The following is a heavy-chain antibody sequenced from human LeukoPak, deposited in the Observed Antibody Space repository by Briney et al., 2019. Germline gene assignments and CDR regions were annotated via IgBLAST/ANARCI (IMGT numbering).Heavy chain of an antibody. J-gene: IGHJ2*01. CDR2: INSGGDST. CDR3: AKGKPYWYVGL. Sequence: GGYLHLQCVASGLHFSTYALTSVRPAPGKGLEWVSSINSGGDSTYYADSVKGRFTISRDNSKNTLFLQMNSLRAEDTAVFYCAKGKPYWYVGLWGRGTLVTVSS. CDR1: GLHFSTYA. V-gene: IGHV3-23*01.